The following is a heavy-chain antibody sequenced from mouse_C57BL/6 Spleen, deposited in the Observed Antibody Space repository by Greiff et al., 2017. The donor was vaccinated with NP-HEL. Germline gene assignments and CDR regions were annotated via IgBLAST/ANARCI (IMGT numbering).Heavy chain of an antibody. J-gene: IGHJ1*03. CDR2: IDPETGGT. V-gene: IGHV1-15*01. CDR1: GYTFTDYE. Sequence: QVQLQQSGAELVRPGASVTLSCKASGYTFTDYEMHWVKQTPVHGLEWIGAIDPETGGTAYNQKFKGKAILTADKSSSTAYMELRSLTSEDSAVYYCTREADPYWYFDVWGTGTTVTVSS. CDR3: TREADPYWYFDV. D-gene: IGHD3-2*02.